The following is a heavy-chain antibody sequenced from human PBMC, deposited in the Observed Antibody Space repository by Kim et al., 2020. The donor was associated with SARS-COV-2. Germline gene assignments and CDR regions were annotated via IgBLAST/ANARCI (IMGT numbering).Heavy chain of an antibody. CDR3: ARDGIAAWDY. CDR2: ST. Sequence: STTYNPSLKRRVTISVATSKNQFSLKLSSVTAADTAVYYCARDGIAAWDYWGQGTLVTVSS. J-gene: IGHJ4*02. D-gene: IGHD6-25*01. V-gene: IGHV4-59*01.